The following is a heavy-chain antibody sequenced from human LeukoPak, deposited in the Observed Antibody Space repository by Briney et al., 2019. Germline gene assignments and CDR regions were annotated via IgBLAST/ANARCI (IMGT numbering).Heavy chain of an antibody. V-gene: IGHV3-30*01. D-gene: IGHD3-16*01. CDR3: ARGGTYYYQYYYMDV. CDR1: QFTFSSHA. J-gene: IGHJ6*03. Sequence: PGGSLRLSCAASQFTFSSHAMNWVRQAPGKGLDWVAVMSFDGSHIYYEDSVKGRFTISRDNSKNTLFLQMNSLNADDTAVYYCARGGTYYYQYYYMDVWGKGTTVTVSS. CDR2: MSFDGSHI.